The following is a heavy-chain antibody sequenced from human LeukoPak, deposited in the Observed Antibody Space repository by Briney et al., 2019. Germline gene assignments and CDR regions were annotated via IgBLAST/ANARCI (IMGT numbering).Heavy chain of an antibody. CDR1: GGSISSGSYY. J-gene: IGHJ6*03. Sequence: SETLSLTCTVPGGSISSGSYYWSWIRQPAGKGLEWIGRIYTSGSTNYNPSLKSRVTISVDTSKNQFSLKLSSVTAADTAVYYCAREREGYSSSWPNYYYYYMDVWGKGTTVTVSS. CDR3: AREREGYSSSWPNYYYYYMDV. V-gene: IGHV4-61*02. CDR2: IYTSGST. D-gene: IGHD6-13*01.